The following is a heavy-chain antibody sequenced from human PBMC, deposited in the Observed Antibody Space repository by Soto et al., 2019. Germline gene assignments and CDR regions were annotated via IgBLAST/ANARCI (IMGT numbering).Heavy chain of an antibody. J-gene: IGHJ6*02. CDR3: AKHSGYDHYYGMDV. CDR1: GFTFSIYA. Sequence: EVQLLDSGGGFVQPGGSLRLSCAASGFTFSIYAMSWVRQAPGKGLEWVSATTGSGGSTYYAGSVKGRFTISRDNSKNTLYLQMNRLRAEDTAVYYCAKHSGYDHYYGMDVWGQGTTVTVSS. V-gene: IGHV3-23*01. CDR2: TTGSGGST. D-gene: IGHD5-12*01.